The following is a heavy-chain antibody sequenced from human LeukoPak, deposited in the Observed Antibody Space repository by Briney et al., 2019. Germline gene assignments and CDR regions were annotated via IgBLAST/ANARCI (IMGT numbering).Heavy chain of an antibody. CDR1: GFTFSSYG. CDR3: ARAVRGGGDYERQTAAVLDT. J-gene: IGHJ3*02. CDR2: IWFDGSNK. Sequence: GGSLRLSCAASGFTFSSYGMHWVRQAPGKGLEWVAVIWFDGSNKYYADSVKGRFTISRDNSKNTLFLQMNSLRAEDTAVYYCARAVRGGGDYERQTAAVLDTWGQGTMVTVSS. D-gene: IGHD4-17*01. V-gene: IGHV3-33*01.